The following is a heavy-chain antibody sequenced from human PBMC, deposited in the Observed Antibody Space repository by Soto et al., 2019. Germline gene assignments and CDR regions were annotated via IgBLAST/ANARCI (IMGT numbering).Heavy chain of an antibody. CDR2: ISIKSSTT. D-gene: IGHD2-2*01. Sequence: GGSLRLSCAASGFTFSDHFMTWIRQPPGKGLEWVSYISIKSSTTNYADSVNGRFTISRDNAKSSLYLQMDNLRVDDTAVYYCARGGPHNPSLNIDNWGQGTLVTVSS. CDR3: ARGGPHNPSLNIDN. V-gene: IGHV3-11*05. CDR1: GFTFSDHF. J-gene: IGHJ4*02.